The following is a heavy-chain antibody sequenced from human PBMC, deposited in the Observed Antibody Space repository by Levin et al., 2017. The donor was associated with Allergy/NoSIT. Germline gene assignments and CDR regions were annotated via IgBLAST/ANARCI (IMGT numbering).Heavy chain of an antibody. Sequence: GGSLRLSCAASGFTFSSYAMSWVRQAPGKGLEWVSAISGSGGSTYYADSVKGRFTISRDNSKNTLYLQMNSLRAEDTAVYYCAKDPTRFVEWLLSSVGNTGSTGGVWGKGTTVTVSS. V-gene: IGHV3-23*01. J-gene: IGHJ6*04. CDR3: AKDPTRFVEWLLSSVGNTGSTGGV. CDR1: GFTFSSYA. CDR2: ISGSGGST. D-gene: IGHD3-3*01.